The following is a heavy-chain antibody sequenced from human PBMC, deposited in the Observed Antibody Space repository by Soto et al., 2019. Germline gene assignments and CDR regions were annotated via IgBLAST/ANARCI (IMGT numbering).Heavy chain of an antibody. CDR3: ARDPGYCSGGSCYSGYYYYSYGMDV. V-gene: IGHV1-69*13. D-gene: IGHD2-15*01. CDR2: IIPIFGTA. CDR1: GGTFSSYA. J-gene: IGHJ6*02. Sequence: SVKVSCKASGGTFSSYAISWVRQAPGQGLEWMGGIIPIFGTANYAQKFQGRVTITADESTSTAYMELSSLRSEDTAVYYCARDPGYCSGGSCYSGYYYYSYGMDVWGQGTTVTVSS.